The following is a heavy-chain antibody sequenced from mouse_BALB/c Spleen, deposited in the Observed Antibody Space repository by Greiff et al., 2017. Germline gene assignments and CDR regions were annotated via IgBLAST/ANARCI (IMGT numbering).Heavy chain of an antibody. V-gene: IGHV3-2*02. Sequence: VQLKESGPGLVKPSQSLSLTCTVTGYSITSDYAWNWIRQFPGNKLEWMGYISYSGSTSYNPSLKSRISITRDTSKNQFFLQLNSVTTEDTATYYCARCGTTVVATSRYAMDYWGQGTSVTVSS. CDR1: GYSITSDYA. CDR3: ARCGTTVVATSRYAMDY. CDR2: ISYSGST. J-gene: IGHJ4*01. D-gene: IGHD1-1*01.